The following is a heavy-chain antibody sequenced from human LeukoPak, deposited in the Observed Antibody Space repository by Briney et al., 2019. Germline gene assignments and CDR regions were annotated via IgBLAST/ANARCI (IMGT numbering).Heavy chain of an antibody. J-gene: IGHJ4*02. V-gene: IGHV3-30*02. D-gene: IGHD5-18*01. Sequence: GGSLRLSCAASGFTFSSYGMHWVRQAPGKGLEWVAFIRYDGSNKYYADSVKGRFTISRDNSKNTLYLQMNSLRAEDTAVYYCARCMVTELGNDYWGQGTLVTVSS. CDR1: GFTFSSYG. CDR3: ARCMVTELGNDY. CDR2: IRYDGSNK.